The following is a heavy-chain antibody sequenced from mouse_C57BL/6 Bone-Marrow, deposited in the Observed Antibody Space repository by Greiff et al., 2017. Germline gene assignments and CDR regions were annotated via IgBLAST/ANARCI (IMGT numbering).Heavy chain of an antibody. CDR2: IDPSDSYT. CDR1: GYTFTSYW. Sequence: QVQLQQPGAELVRPGTSVKLSCKASGYTFTSYWMHWVKQRPGQGLEWIGVIDPSDSYTNYNQKFKGKATLTVDTSSSTAYMQLSSLTSEDSAVYYCAREEDYGIQFAYWGQGTLVTVSA. J-gene: IGHJ3*01. CDR3: AREEDYGIQFAY. D-gene: IGHD2-1*01. V-gene: IGHV1-59*01.